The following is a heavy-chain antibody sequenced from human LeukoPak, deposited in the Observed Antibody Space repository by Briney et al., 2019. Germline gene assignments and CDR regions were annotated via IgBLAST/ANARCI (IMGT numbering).Heavy chain of an antibody. D-gene: IGHD5-18*01. Sequence: GGSLRLSCAASGFTFSSYWMHWVRQAPGKGLVWVSRINSDGSSTSYADSVKGRFTISRDNAKNTLYLQMNSLRAEDTAVYYCARDTRRGYSYGSRGGGIDYWGQGTLVTVSS. CDR3: ARDTRRGYSYGSRGGGIDY. J-gene: IGHJ4*02. V-gene: IGHV3-74*01. CDR2: INSDGSST. CDR1: GFTFSSYW.